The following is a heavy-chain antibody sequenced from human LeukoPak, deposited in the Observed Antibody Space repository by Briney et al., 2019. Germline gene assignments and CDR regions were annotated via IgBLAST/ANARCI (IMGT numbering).Heavy chain of an antibody. Sequence: EASVKVSCKASGYTFTHYGISWVRQAPGQGLEWMGWISAYNGDTNYPHKVQGRVTMTTDTSTTTAYMELRDLRSDDTAVYYCAGGYTYGAPFASWGPGTLVTVSS. D-gene: IGHD5-18*01. CDR1: GYTFTHYG. CDR2: ISAYNGDT. J-gene: IGHJ4*02. V-gene: IGHV1-18*01. CDR3: AGGYTYGAPFAS.